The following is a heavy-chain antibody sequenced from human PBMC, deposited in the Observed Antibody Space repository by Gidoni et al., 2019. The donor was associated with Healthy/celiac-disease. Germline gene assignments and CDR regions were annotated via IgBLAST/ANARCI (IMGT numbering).Heavy chain of an antibody. J-gene: IGHJ4*02. CDR2: IWYDGSNK. CDR1: GFTFSSYG. CDR3: ARDKEGDYEGLDY. V-gene: IGHV3-33*01. D-gene: IGHD4-17*01. Sequence: QVQLVESGGGVVQPGRSLSLSCAASGFTFSSYGMHWVRQAPGKGLEWVAVIWYDGSNKYYADSVKGRFTISRDNSKNTLYLQMNSLRAEDTAVYYCARDKEGDYEGLDYWGQGTLVTVSS.